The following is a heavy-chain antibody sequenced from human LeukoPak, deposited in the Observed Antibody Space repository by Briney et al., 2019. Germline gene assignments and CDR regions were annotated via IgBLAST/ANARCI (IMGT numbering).Heavy chain of an antibody. CDR1: GGSISSHGYC. D-gene: IGHD3-10*01. V-gene: IGHV4-30-2*01. J-gene: IGHJ4*02. CDR3: ARDYGGGGSYFDY. CDR2: IYHSGSS. Sequence: SETLSLTCAVSGGSISSHGYCWSWIRQPPGKGLEWIGYIYHSGSSYYNPSLRSRVTISVDRSRNQFSLKLNSVTAADTAVYYCARDYGGGGSYFDYWGQGILVTVSS.